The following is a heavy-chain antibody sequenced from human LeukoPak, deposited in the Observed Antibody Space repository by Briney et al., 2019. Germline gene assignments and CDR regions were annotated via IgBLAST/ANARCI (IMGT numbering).Heavy chain of an antibody. Sequence: GASVKVSCKASRYTFTGYYIHWVRQAPGQGLEWLGWINPNSGDTNYAQKFQGRVTMTRDTSIGAAYMELSSLRSDDTAVYYCARQSPGFWGGYWNNWFDFWGQGSLVTVSS. CDR3: ARQSPGFWGGYWNNWFDF. J-gene: IGHJ5*01. CDR2: INPNSGDT. V-gene: IGHV1-2*02. D-gene: IGHD3-3*01. CDR1: RYTFTGYY.